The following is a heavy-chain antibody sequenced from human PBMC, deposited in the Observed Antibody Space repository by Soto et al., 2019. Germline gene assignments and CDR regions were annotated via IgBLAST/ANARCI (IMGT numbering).Heavy chain of an antibody. D-gene: IGHD3-22*01. V-gene: IGHV4-59*01. J-gene: IGHJ4*02. CDR3: ARVSLDSSGSYLFDY. CDR2: IYYSGST. Sequence: SETLSLTCTVSGGSISSYYWSWIRQPPGKGLEWIGYIYYSGSTNYNPSLKSRVTISVDTSKNQFSLKLSSVTAADTAVYYCARVSLDSSGSYLFDYWGQGSLVTVSS. CDR1: GGSISSYY.